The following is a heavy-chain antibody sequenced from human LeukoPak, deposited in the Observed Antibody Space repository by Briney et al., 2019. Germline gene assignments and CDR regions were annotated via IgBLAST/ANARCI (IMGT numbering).Heavy chain of an antibody. CDR3: ARQEYCGSYSCFDPIDEFDY. J-gene: IGHJ4*02. D-gene: IGHD2-21*01. Sequence: GESLKISCKGSGYSFTEFWIGWVRQVSGKGLEWMGIIYPGDSDTRYSPSLQGQVTISADNSVNTAYLQWNSLKVSDTAIYFCARQEYCGSYSCFDPIDEFDYWGQGTLVTVSS. CDR2: IYPGDSDT. CDR1: GYSFTEFW. V-gene: IGHV5-51*01.